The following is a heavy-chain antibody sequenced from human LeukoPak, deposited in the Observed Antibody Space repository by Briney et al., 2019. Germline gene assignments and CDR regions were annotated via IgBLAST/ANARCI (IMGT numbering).Heavy chain of an antibody. J-gene: IGHJ4*02. CDR1: GFTFSSYA. CDR3: AKDRYSGTYLQTGPCAH. Sequence: GGSLRLSCVVSGFTFSSYAMSWVRQAPGKGLEWVAVISYDGSNKQYADSVKGRFTISRDNSKSTLYLQMNSLRVEDTAVYYCAKDRYSGTYLQTGPCAHWGQGSLVTVSS. D-gene: IGHD1-26*01. V-gene: IGHV3-30*18. CDR2: ISYDGSNK.